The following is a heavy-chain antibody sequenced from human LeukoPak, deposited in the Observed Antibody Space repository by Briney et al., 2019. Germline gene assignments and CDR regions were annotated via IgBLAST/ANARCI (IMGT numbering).Heavy chain of an antibody. CDR2: ISGSGGST. V-gene: IGHV3-23*01. CDR3: ARVVVESPPNWFDP. J-gene: IGHJ5*02. D-gene: IGHD2-21*01. CDR1: GFTFSSYA. Sequence: GGSLRFSCAASGFTFSSYAMSWVRQAPGKGLEWVSAISGSGGSTYYADSVKGRFTISRDNSKNTLYLQMNSLRAEDTAVYYCARVVVESPPNWFDPWGQGTLVTVSS.